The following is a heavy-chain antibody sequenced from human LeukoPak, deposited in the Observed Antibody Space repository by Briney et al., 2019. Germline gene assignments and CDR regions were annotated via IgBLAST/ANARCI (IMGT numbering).Heavy chain of an antibody. CDR3: ARCDGIGTTDY. CDR1: GFTFNTYW. Sequence: GGSLRLSCAASGFTFNTYWMSWVRQVPEKGLEWVANINQDGSETYYVDSVRGRFTISRDNAKNSLYLQMNSLRVEDTAVYYCARCDGIGTTDYWGQGSLVTVSS. D-gene: IGHD1-1*01. J-gene: IGHJ4*02. CDR2: INQDGSET. V-gene: IGHV3-7*01.